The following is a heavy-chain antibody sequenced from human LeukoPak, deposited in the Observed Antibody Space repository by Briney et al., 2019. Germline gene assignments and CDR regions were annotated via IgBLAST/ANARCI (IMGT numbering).Heavy chain of an antibody. J-gene: IGHJ6*03. CDR3: ARVGDYSNYGYYYYYYMDV. CDR1: GFTFSSYS. V-gene: IGHV3-21*01. D-gene: IGHD4-11*01. Sequence: GGSLRLSCAASGFTFSSYSMNWVRQAPGKGLEWVSSISSSSSYIYYADSVKGRFTISRDNAKNSLYLQMNSLRAEDTAVYYCARVGDYSNYGYYYYYYMDVWGKGTTVTVSS. CDR2: ISSSSSYI.